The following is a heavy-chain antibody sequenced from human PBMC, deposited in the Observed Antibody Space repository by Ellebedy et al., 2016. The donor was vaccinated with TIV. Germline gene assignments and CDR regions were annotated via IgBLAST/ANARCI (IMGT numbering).Heavy chain of an antibody. D-gene: IGHD5-12*01. J-gene: IGHJ4*02. V-gene: IGHV3-30*18. CDR3: AKDRGYSGYDLSYFDY. CDR1: GFTFSSYG. Sequence: GESLKISXAASGFTFSSYGMHWVRQAPGKGLEWVAVISYDGSNKYYADSVKGRFTISRDNSKNTLYLQMNSLRAEDTAVYYCAKDRGYSGYDLSYFDYWGQGTLVTVSS. CDR2: ISYDGSNK.